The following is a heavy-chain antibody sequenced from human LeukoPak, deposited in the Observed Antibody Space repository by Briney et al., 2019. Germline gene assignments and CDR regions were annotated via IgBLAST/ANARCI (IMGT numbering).Heavy chain of an antibody. CDR3: ARAELDNTGWYFDY. Sequence: GESLKISCKGSGYSFTSYWIGWVRQMPGKGLEWMGIIYPGDSDTRYSPSFQGQVTISVDKSINTAYLQWTSLKASDTAIYYCARAELDNTGWYFDYWGQGTLVTVSS. CDR1: GYSFTSYW. J-gene: IGHJ4*02. D-gene: IGHD6-19*01. CDR2: IYPGDSDT. V-gene: IGHV5-51*01.